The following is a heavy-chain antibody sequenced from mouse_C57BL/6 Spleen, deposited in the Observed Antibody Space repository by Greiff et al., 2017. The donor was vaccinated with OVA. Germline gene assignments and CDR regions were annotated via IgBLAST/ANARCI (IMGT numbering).Heavy chain of an antibody. CDR2: IYPGDGDT. CDR3: ARGAYYGSFDV. J-gene: IGHJ1*03. Sequence: VQLQQSGPELVKPGASVKISCKASGYAFSSSWMNWVKQRPGKGLEWIGRIYPGDGDTNYNGKFKGKATLTADKSSSTAYMQISSLTSEDSAVYFCARGAYYGSFDVWGTGTTVTVSS. D-gene: IGHD1-1*01. V-gene: IGHV1-82*01. CDR1: GYAFSSSW.